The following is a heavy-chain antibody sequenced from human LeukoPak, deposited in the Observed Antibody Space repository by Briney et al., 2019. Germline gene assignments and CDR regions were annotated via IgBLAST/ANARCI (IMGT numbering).Heavy chain of an antibody. Sequence: GASVKVSCKASGYTFTSYDINWVRQATGQGLEWMGGIIPIFGTANYAQKFQGRVTITADKSTSTAYMELSSLRSEDTAVYYCARHLTYYYDSSGYYYDHAYFDYWGQGTLVTVSS. CDR3: ARHLTYYYDSSGYYYDHAYFDY. D-gene: IGHD3-22*01. CDR1: GYTFTSYD. J-gene: IGHJ4*02. V-gene: IGHV1-69*06. CDR2: IIPIFGTA.